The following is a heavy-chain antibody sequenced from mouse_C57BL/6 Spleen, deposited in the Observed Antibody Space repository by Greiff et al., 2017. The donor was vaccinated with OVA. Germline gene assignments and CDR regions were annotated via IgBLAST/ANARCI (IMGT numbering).Heavy chain of an antibody. Sequence: EVQLVESGGGLVKPGGSLKLSCAASGFTFSDYGMHWVRQAPEKGLEWVAYISSGSSTIYYADTVKGRCTIARDNAKNTRCLQMTSLRSEDTAMYDSAKTGTFAYWGKGTLVTVSA. CDR2: ISSGSSTI. V-gene: IGHV5-17*01. CDR3: AKTGTFAY. J-gene: IGHJ3*01. CDR1: GFTFSDYG. D-gene: IGHD4-1*01.